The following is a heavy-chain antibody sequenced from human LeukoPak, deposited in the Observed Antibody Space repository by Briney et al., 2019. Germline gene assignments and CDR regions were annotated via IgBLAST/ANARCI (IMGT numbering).Heavy chain of an antibody. D-gene: IGHD6-13*01. CDR3: ARGSDIAAAVKIYGSEF. CDR1: GFTFSSYG. J-gene: IGHJ4*02. CDR2: ISYDGTNK. Sequence: GGSLRLSCAVSGFTFSSYGMHWVRQAPGKGLEWMAVISYDGTNKYYADSVKGRFTISRDNAKNTLYLQMNSLRVEDTAVYYCARGSDIAAAVKIYGSEFWGQGTLVTVFS. V-gene: IGHV3-30*03.